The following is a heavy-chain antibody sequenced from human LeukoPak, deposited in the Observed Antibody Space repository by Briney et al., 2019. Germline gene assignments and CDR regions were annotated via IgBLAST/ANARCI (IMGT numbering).Heavy chain of an antibody. V-gene: IGHV4-39*01. CDR3: ARHYYDFWSGYWPH. D-gene: IGHD3-3*01. CDR2: IYYSGST. J-gene: IGHJ4*02. CDR1: DGSLSSSSYY. Sequence: SETLSLTCTVSDGSLSSSSYYWGWIRQPPGKGLEWIGSIYYSGSTYYNPSLKSRVTISVDTSKNQFSLKLSSVTAADKAVYYCARHYYDFWSGYWPHWSQGTLVTVSS.